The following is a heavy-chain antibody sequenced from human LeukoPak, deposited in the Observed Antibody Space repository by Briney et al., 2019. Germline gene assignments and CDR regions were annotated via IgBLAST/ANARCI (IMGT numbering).Heavy chain of an antibody. J-gene: IGHJ4*02. Sequence: GGSLRLSCAASGFTFSNFGLHWVRQAPGKGLEWVAFISYHGNDQYYTDSVKGRFTISRDNSKNTLYLQMNSLRGDDTAVYYCARDNSSGWSLEYWGQGTLVTVSS. V-gene: IGHV3-30*02. D-gene: IGHD6-19*01. CDR1: GFTFSNFG. CDR3: ARDNSSGWSLEY. CDR2: ISYHGNDQ.